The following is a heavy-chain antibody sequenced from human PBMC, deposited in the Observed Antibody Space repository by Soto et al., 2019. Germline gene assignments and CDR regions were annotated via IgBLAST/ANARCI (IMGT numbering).Heavy chain of an antibody. D-gene: IGHD3-9*01. CDR1: GFTFSHYN. CDR2: IGAGSSPT. J-gene: IGHJ5*02. Sequence: PGGSLRLSCTASGFTFSHYNMNWVRQTPGKGLEWVSYIGAGSSPTYYADSVRGRFTISRDNAQNSLFLQMNSLRDEDTAVYYCVRDNRLRFFDWTQFDPWGQGTLVTVSS. V-gene: IGHV3-48*02. CDR3: VRDNRLRFFDWTQFDP.